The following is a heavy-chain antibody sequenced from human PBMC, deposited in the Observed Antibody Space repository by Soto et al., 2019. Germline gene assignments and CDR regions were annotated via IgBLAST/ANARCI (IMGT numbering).Heavy chain of an antibody. V-gene: IGHV1-18*01. CDR3: ARERGLAATTSGEFDP. CDR2: ISAYNGNT. Sequence: ASVKVSCKASGYTFTSYGISWVRQAPGQGLEWMGWISAYNGNTNYAQKLQGRVTMTTDTSTSTAYMELRSLRSDDTAVYYCARERGLAATTSGEFDPWGQGTLVTVSS. D-gene: IGHD1-26*01. CDR1: GYTFTSYG. J-gene: IGHJ5*02.